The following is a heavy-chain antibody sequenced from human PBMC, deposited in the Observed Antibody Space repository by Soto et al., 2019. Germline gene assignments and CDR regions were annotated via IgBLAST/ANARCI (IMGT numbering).Heavy chain of an antibody. D-gene: IGHD6-19*01. CDR2: ISSTGRTI. CDR3: ARSYSSGWEFDY. V-gene: IGHV3-11*01. CDR1: GFTFSNYY. J-gene: IGHJ4*02. Sequence: GGSLRLSCGAAGFTFSNYYMSWIRQAPGKGLGWVSYISSTGRTIYYADSVKGRFTVSRDNAQNSLSLKLDSLRVEDTAVYYCARSYSSGWEFDYWGQGTQVTVSS.